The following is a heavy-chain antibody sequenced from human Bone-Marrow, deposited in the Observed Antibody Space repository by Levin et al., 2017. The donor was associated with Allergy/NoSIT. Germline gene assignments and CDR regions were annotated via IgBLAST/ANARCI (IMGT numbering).Heavy chain of an antibody. Sequence: GGSLRLSCAASGFTFSSYGMHWVRQAPGKGLEWVAVIWYDGSNKYYADSVKGRFTISRDNSKNTLYLQMNSLRAEDTAVYYCARDRFPGRDGYNYPRKPEFDPWGQGTLVTVSS. V-gene: IGHV3-33*01. CDR2: IWYDGSNK. J-gene: IGHJ5*02. D-gene: IGHD5-24*01. CDR1: GFTFSSYG. CDR3: ARDRFPGRDGYNYPRKPEFDP.